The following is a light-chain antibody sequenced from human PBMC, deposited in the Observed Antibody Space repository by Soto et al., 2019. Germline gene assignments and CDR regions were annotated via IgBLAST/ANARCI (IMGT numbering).Light chain of an antibody. CDR3: CSYAGSSTYV. J-gene: IGLJ1*01. Sequence: QSVLTQPASVSGSPGQSITISCTGTSSDVGGYNYVSWYQQYPGRVPKLLIYKVSDRPSGISNRFSGSKSGNTASLTISGLQAEDEADYFCCSYAGSSTYVFGTGTKVTVL. V-gene: IGLV2-14*01. CDR1: SSDVGGYNY. CDR2: KVS.